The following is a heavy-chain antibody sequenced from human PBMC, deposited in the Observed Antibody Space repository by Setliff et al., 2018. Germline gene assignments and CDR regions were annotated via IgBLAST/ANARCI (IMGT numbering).Heavy chain of an antibody. D-gene: IGHD3-22*01. CDR3: ARRHAQYYSDSSGYFYEDWYFDL. J-gene: IGHJ2*01. CDR1: GGSISNYY. V-gene: IGHV4-59*08. CDR2: IYYSGTT. Sequence: SETLSLTCTVSGGSISNYYWSWIRQPPGKGLEWIGYIYYSGTTNSIPSLKSRVTISVDTSKNQLSLKLSSVTAADTAVYYCARRHAQYYSDSSGYFYEDWYFDLWGRGTLVTVSS.